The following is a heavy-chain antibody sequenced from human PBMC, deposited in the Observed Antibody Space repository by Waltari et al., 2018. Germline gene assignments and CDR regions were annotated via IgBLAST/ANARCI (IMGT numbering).Heavy chain of an antibody. CDR2: IYYSGST. V-gene: IGHV4-59*01. CDR3: ARVVVTPGGWFDP. CDR1: GGSISSYY. D-gene: IGHD2-2*01. J-gene: IGHJ5*02. Sequence: QVQLQESGPGLVKPSATLSLTCTVSGGSISSYYWSWIRQPPGKGLEWIGYIYYSGSTNYNPSLKSRVTISVDTSKNQFSLKLSSVTAADTAVYYCARVVVTPGGWFDPWGQGTLVTVSS.